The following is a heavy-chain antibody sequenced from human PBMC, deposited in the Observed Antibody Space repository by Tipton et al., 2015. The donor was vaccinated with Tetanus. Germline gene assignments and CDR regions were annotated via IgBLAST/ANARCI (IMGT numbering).Heavy chain of an antibody. CDR3: ARDELFFSGGEDHAAFDI. V-gene: IGHV4-30-2*01. CDR1: GGSISGGGYS. J-gene: IGHJ3*02. D-gene: IGHD3-10*01. Sequence: TLSLTCDVSGGSISGGGYSWSWVRQPPGPGKGLEWIGYIYESGTTHYNPSLKSRVTLSLDMSKNHVSLNLTSVTTADTAVYFCARDELFFSGGEDHAAFDIWGQGTLVTVSS. CDR2: IYESGTT.